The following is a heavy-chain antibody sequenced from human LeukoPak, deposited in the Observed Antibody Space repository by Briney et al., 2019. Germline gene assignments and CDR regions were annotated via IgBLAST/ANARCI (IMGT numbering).Heavy chain of an antibody. V-gene: IGHV1-69*04. CDR2: IIPILDIA. CDR1: GGTFSSYA. J-gene: IGHJ4*02. Sequence: ASVKVSCKASGGTFSSYAISWVRQAPGQGLEWMGRIIPILDIANYAQKFQGRVTITADKSTSTAYMELSSLRSEDTAVYYCARGWELLELDYWGQGTLVTVSS. D-gene: IGHD1-26*01. CDR3: ARGWELLELDY.